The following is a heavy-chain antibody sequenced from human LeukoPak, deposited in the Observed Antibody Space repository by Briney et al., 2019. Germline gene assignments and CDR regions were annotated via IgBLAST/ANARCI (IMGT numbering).Heavy chain of an antibody. CDR1: GFTFSIYD. CDR2: FSITGSTI. CDR3: ARADNGWSNYFDY. J-gene: IGHJ4*02. Sequence: GGSLRLSCAASGFTFSIYDMSWIRQAPGKGLEWVSYFSITGSTIYYADSVKGRFTISRDSARNSVDLQMNSLRAEDTAVYYCARADNGWSNYFDYWGQGALVTVSS. D-gene: IGHD6-19*01. V-gene: IGHV3-11*01.